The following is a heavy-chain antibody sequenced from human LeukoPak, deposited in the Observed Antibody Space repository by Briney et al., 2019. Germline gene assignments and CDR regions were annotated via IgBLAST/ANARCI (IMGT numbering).Heavy chain of an antibody. Sequence: GASVKVSCKASGYTFTGYYMHWVRQAPGQGLEWMGWINPNSDGTNYAQKFQARVTMTRDTSLSTAYMELSRLRSDDTAVYYCATRGYSSSSPFTFDIWGQGTMVTVSS. CDR2: INPNSDGT. D-gene: IGHD6-13*01. J-gene: IGHJ3*02. CDR1: GYTFTGYY. V-gene: IGHV1-2*02. CDR3: ATRGYSSSSPFTFDI.